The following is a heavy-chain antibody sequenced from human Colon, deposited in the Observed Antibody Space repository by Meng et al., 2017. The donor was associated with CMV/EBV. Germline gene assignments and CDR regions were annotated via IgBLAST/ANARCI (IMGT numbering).Heavy chain of an antibody. CDR1: AFNVSGGY. J-gene: IGHJ4*02. Sequence: EGPLVESGGGLVQPGGSLRLSCAVSAFNVSGGYMSWVRQAPGKGLEWVSSIFSNGNTYYADSVKGRFTIFRDDSKNILLLQMNTLRAEDTAVYSCADFENGPGYWGQGTLVTVSS. V-gene: IGHV3-66*01. CDR3: ADFENGPGY. D-gene: IGHD1-14*01. CDR2: IFSNGNT.